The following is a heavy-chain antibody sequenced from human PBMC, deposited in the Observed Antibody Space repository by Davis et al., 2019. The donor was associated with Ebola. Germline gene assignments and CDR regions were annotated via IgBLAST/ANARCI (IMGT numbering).Heavy chain of an antibody. CDR1: GGYFSGYY. V-gene: IGHV4-34*01. CDR2: ISHAGFS. D-gene: IGHD6-6*01. Sequence: SETLSLTCAVSGGYFSGYYWSWIRLAPGKGLEWVGRISHAGFSDYNPTLKSRVTMSVDLLKNQFSLDLKSVTAADTAVYYCARDQVEFSSLSVPRGWFDTWGQGTLVTVSP. J-gene: IGHJ5*02. CDR3: ARDQVEFSSLSVPRGWFDT.